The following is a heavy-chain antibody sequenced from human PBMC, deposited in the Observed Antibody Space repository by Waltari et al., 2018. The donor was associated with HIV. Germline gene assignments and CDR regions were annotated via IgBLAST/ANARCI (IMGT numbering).Heavy chain of an antibody. D-gene: IGHD3-10*01. V-gene: IGHV3-66*02. CDR2: IYNDATT. Sequence: EVRLVQSGGGLVQPGGSLRLSCVASGLSVSCNYIGWVRQGPGTGLEWVSLIYNDATTYYADSAKGRFTISRDTSKNTLSLDMNNLRPEDTAVYYCARRDGIISAFDIWGQGSMVTVSS. CDR3: ARRDGIISAFDI. J-gene: IGHJ3*02. CDR1: GLSVSCNY.